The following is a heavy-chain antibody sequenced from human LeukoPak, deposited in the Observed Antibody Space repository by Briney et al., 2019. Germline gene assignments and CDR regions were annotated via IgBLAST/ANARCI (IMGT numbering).Heavy chain of an antibody. J-gene: IGHJ3*02. Sequence: GGSLRLSCAASEFTFSSYAMSWVRQAPGKGLEWVSAISGSGGSTYYADSVKGRFTISRDNSKNTLYLQMNSLRAEDTAMYYCAKDRRGYSSGFTAFDIWGQGTMVTVSS. CDR1: EFTFSSYA. CDR3: AKDRRGYSSGFTAFDI. CDR2: ISGSGGST. D-gene: IGHD6-19*01. V-gene: IGHV3-23*01.